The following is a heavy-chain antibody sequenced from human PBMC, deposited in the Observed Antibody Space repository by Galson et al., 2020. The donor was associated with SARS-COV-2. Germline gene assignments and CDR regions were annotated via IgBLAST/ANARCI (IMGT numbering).Heavy chain of an antibody. CDR3: ARLSQV. CDR1: GFTFNVYP. Sequence: GGSLRLSCAASGFTFNVYPMNWVRQAPGKGLEWVSFISSSSNYIYYADSVKGRFTITRDNANNSLYLQMTNLRAEDTAVYYCARLSQVWGRGTMVTVSS. CDR2: ISSSSNYI. V-gene: IGHV3-21*01. J-gene: IGHJ3*01.